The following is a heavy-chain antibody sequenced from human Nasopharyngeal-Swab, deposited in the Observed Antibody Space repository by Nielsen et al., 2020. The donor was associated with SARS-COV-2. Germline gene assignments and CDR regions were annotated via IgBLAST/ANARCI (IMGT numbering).Heavy chain of an antibody. J-gene: IGHJ4*02. CDR2: IYTSGST. CDR3: ARVYYDSSGYRED. D-gene: IGHD3-22*01. V-gene: IGHV4-61*02. Sequence: SETLSLTCTVSGGSISSGDYYWSWIRQPPGKGLEWIGRIYTSGSTNYNPSLKSRVTISVDTSKNQFSLKLSSVTAADTAVYYCARVYYDSSGYREDWGQGTLVTVSS. CDR1: GGSISSGDYY.